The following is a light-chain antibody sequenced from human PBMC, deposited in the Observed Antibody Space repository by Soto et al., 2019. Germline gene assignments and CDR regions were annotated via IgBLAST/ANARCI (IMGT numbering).Light chain of an antibody. V-gene: IGKV3-11*01. J-gene: IGKJ1*01. Sequence: EIVLTQSPATLSLSPGERATLSCRASQSVSRSLAWYQQKPGQAPRLLIYDASNRATGIPARFSGSGSGTDFTITISGLEAEDIAVYYCQQRGNLWTFGQGTKVEVK. CDR2: DAS. CDR3: QQRGNLWT. CDR1: QSVSRS.